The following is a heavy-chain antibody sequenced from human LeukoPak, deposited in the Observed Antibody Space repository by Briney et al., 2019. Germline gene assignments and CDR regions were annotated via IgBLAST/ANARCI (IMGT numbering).Heavy chain of an antibody. J-gene: IGHJ6*02. CDR2: FDPEDGET. CDR3: ATSYGSGSYDPGFGMDV. Sequence: ASVKVSCKASGYTFTSYGISWVRQAPGQGLEWMGGFDPEDGETIYAQKFQGRVTMAEDTSTDTAYMELSSLRSEDTAVYYCATSYGSGSYDPGFGMDVWGQGTTVTVSS. CDR1: GYTFTSYG. V-gene: IGHV1-24*01. D-gene: IGHD3-10*01.